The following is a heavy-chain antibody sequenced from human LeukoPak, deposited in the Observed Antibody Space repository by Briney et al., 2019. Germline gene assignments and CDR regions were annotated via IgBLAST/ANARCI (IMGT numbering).Heavy chain of an antibody. CDR2: ISGSGGST. D-gene: IGHD3-22*01. J-gene: IGHJ4*02. Sequence: GGSLRLSCAASGFTFSSYAMSWVRQAPGKGLEWVSAISGSGGSTYYADSVKGRFTISRDNSKNTLYLEMNSLRAEDTAVYYCARVFGYYYNSSGGDYWGQGTLVTVSS. CDR1: GFTFSSYA. V-gene: IGHV3-23*01. CDR3: ARVFGYYYNSSGGDY.